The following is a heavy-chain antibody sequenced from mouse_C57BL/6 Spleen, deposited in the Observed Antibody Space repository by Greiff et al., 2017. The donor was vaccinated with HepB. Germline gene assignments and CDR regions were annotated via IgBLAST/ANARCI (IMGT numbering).Heavy chain of an antibody. CDR1: GYTFTSYW. CDR3: ARAYGRSPYYAMDY. CDR2: IYPGSGST. J-gene: IGHJ4*01. V-gene: IGHV1-55*01. Sequence: QVQLQQPGAELVKPGASVKMSCKASGYTFTSYWITWVKQRPGQGLEWIGDIYPGSGSTNYNEKFKSKATLTVDTSSSTAYMQLSSLTSEDSAVYYCARAYGRSPYYAMDYWGQGTSVTVSS. D-gene: IGHD1-1*01.